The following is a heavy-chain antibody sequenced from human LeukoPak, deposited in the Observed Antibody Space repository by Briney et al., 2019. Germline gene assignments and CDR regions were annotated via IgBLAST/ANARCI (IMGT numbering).Heavy chain of an antibody. CDR1: VFTFSSYS. CDR2: ISSSSSYI. CDR3: ASKFHYYDSSGYYL. J-gene: IGHJ4*02. Sequence: GGSLRLSCAASVFTFSSYSMNWVRQAPGKGLEWVSSISSSSSYIYYADSVKGRFTISRDNAKNSLYLQMNSLRAEDTAVYYCASKFHYYDSSGYYLWGQGTLVTVSS. D-gene: IGHD3-22*01. V-gene: IGHV3-21*01.